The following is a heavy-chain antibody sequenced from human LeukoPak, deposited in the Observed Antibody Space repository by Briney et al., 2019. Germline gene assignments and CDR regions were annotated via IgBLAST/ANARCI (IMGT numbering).Heavy chain of an antibody. CDR2: ITSDGSTI. CDR3: ARDWRDSSGKFPNDAFDI. D-gene: IGHD3-22*01. Sequence: GGSLRLSCAASGFRFSDYYMSWIRQTPGKGLECISYITSDGSTIYYADSVKGRFTISRDNAKNSLYLQMNSLRAEDTAVYYCARDWRDSSGKFPNDAFDIWGQGTMVTVSS. J-gene: IGHJ3*02. V-gene: IGHV3-11*04. CDR1: GFRFSDYY.